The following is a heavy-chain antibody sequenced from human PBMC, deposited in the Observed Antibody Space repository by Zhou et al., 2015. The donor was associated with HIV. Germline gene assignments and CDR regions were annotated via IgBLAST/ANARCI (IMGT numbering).Heavy chain of an antibody. V-gene: IGHV3-74*03. CDR2: VNGDVSAI. Sequence: EVQLVESGGGLVQPGGSLRLSCAVSGFTFSNYWMHWVRQVPGKGLVWVSRVNGDVSAITYADSVKGRFTISRDNSKNTLYLQMNSLRAEDTAIYYCARDDDTRGYYSTLLWGQGTLVTVSS. D-gene: IGHD3-22*01. J-gene: IGHJ4*02. CDR3: ARDDDTRGYYSTLL. CDR1: GFTFSNYW.